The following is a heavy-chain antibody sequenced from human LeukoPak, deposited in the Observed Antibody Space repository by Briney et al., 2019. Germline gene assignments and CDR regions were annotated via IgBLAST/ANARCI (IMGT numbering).Heavy chain of an antibody. CDR2: IYYSGST. D-gene: IGHD4-17*01. CDR1: GGSISSGGYY. CDR3: ARVTTVTTSFHFDY. V-gene: IGHV4-30-4*01. Sequence: SETLSLTCTVSGGSISSGGYYWSWIRQPPGEGLEWIGYIYYSGSTYYHPSLKSRVTISLDTSKNQFSLKLSSVTAANTAVYYCARVTTVTTSFHFDYWGQGTLVTVSS. J-gene: IGHJ4*02.